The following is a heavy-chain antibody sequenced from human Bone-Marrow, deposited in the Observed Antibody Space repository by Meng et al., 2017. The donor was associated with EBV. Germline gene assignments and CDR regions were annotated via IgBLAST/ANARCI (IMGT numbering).Heavy chain of an antibody. CDR2: ISAYNGNT. Sequence: QGQLVQAGAEVKKPGASVKVSCKASGYTFTSYGISWVRQAPGQGLEWMGWISAYNGNTNYAQKLQGRVTMTTDTSTSTAYMELRSLRSDDTAVYYCARFGEHGGYYYDSSGYSDYWGQGTLVTVSS. J-gene: IGHJ4*02. V-gene: IGHV1-18*01. D-gene: IGHD3-22*01. CDR1: GYTFTSYG. CDR3: ARFGEHGGYYYDSSGYSDY.